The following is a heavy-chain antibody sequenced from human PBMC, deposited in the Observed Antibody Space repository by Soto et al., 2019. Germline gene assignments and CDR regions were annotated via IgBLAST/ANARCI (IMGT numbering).Heavy chain of an antibody. V-gene: IGHV4-34*01. CDR3: ARAYYDFWSGYLYYYYYYMDV. Sequence: QVQLQQWGAGLLKPSETLSLTCAVYGGSFSGYYWSWIRQPPGKGLEWNGEINHSGSTNYNPSLKSRVTISVDTSKNLFSLKLSSVTAADTAVYYCARAYYDFWSGYLYYYYYYMDVWGKGTTVTVSS. D-gene: IGHD3-3*01. J-gene: IGHJ6*03. CDR1: GGSFSGYY. CDR2: INHSGST.